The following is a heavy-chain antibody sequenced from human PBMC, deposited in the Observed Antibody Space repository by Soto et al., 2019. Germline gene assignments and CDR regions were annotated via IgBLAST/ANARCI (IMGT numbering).Heavy chain of an antibody. J-gene: IGHJ5*02. CDR3: ARVVAAAGLWFDP. CDR1: GGSISNGDYY. V-gene: IGHV4-30-4*01. D-gene: IGHD6-13*01. Sequence: QVQLQESGPGLVKPSQTLSLTCTVSGGSISNGDYYWSWIRQPPGEGLEWIGYIYFSGSTYYTPSHKRRVSISIDTSNNQFYLNVTSVTAADKAVYYCARVVAAAGLWFDPWGQGSLVTVSS. CDR2: IYFSGST.